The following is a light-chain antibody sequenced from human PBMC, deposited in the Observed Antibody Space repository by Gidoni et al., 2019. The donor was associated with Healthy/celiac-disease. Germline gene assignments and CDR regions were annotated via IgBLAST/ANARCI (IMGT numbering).Light chain of an antibody. CDR1: QSVSSD. J-gene: IGKJ1*01. CDR3: QQYSNWPRT. V-gene: IGKV3-15*01. Sequence: EIVMTQSPATLSMSPGERATLSCRASQSVSSDLAWYQQKSGQAPRLLIYGASTRATDIPARFSGSGSGTEFTLTISSLQSGDFAVYYCQQYSNWPRTFGQGTKVAIK. CDR2: GAS.